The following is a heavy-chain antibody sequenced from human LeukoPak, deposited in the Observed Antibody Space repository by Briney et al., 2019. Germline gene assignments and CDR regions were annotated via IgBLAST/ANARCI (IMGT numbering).Heavy chain of an antibody. J-gene: IGHJ3*02. Sequence: GGSLRLSCAASGFTFSSYAMSWVRQAPGKGLEWVSAISGSGGSTYYADSVKGRFTISRDNSKNTLYLQMNSLTPEDTAVYYCSTEGYSYGYHSLDTWGQGTRVTVSS. V-gene: IGHV3-23*01. D-gene: IGHD5-18*01. CDR3: STEGYSYGYHSLDT. CDR1: GFTFSSYA. CDR2: ISGSGGST.